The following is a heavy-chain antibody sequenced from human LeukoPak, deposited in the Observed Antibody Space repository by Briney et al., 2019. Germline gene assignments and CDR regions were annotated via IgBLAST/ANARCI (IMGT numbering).Heavy chain of an antibody. V-gene: IGHV3-9*01. J-gene: IGHJ4*02. D-gene: IGHD3-22*01. Sequence: PGGSLKLSCAASGFTFSSYAMSWVRQAPGKGLEWVSGISWNSGSIGYADSVKGRFTISRDNAKNSLYLQMNSLRAEDTALYYCAKGTNYDSSGPYFDYWGQGTLVTVSS. CDR2: ISWNSGSI. CDR1: GFTFSSYA. CDR3: AKGTNYDSSGPYFDY.